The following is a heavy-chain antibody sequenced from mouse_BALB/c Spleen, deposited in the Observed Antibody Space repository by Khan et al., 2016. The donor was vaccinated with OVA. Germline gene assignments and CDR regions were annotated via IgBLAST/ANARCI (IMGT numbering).Heavy chain of an antibody. V-gene: IGHV3-2*02. D-gene: IGHD1-1*01. CDR1: GYSIASDYA. J-gene: IGHJ2*01. Sequence: VQLKESGPGLVKPSQSLSLTCTVTGYSIASDYAWNWIRQFPGNKLEWMGFISYSGNTNYNPSLKSRISITRDTSKKQFFLQLNSVTSEDTATYYCARVYGGDFDYWGQGTTLTVSS. CDR2: ISYSGNT. CDR3: ARVYGGDFDY.